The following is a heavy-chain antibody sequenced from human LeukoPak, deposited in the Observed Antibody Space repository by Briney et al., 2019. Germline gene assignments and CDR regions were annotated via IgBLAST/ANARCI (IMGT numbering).Heavy chain of an antibody. Sequence: GRSLRLSCAASGFTFSSYGMHWVRQAPGKGLEWVAVISYDGSNKYYADSVKGRFTISRDNSKNTLYLQMNSLRAEDTAVYYCAKELGGRPGWFDPWGQGTLVTVSS. CDR3: AKELGGRPGWFDP. D-gene: IGHD3-16*01. V-gene: IGHV3-30*18. CDR1: GFTFSSYG. J-gene: IGHJ5*02. CDR2: ISYDGSNK.